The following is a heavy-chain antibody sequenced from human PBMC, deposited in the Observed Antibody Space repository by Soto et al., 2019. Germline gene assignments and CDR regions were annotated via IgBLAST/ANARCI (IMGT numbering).Heavy chain of an antibody. CDR1: GGSVSSGTYY. Sequence: SETLSLTCTVSGGSVSSGTYYWSWIRQPPGKGLEWIGYIYYSGSTNYNPSLKSRVTVSTDTSKNQFSLKLSSVIAADTAVYYCARTYSYYANFDNWGQGTLVTAPQ. CDR3: ARTYSYYANFDN. J-gene: IGHJ4*02. CDR2: IYYSGST. V-gene: IGHV4-61*01. D-gene: IGHD4-4*01.